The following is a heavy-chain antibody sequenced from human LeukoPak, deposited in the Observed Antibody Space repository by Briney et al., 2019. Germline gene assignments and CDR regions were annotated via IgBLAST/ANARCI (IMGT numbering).Heavy chain of an antibody. Sequence: ASVKVSCKASGYTFTSYAMHWVRQAPGQRLEWMGWINAGNGNTKYSQEFQGRVTITRDTSASTAYMELSSLRSEDTAVYYCARDGFGSGWYTFDYWGQGTLVTVSS. CDR3: ARDGFGSGWYTFDY. V-gene: IGHV1-3*03. CDR1: GYTFTSYA. CDR2: INAGNGNT. D-gene: IGHD6-19*01. J-gene: IGHJ4*02.